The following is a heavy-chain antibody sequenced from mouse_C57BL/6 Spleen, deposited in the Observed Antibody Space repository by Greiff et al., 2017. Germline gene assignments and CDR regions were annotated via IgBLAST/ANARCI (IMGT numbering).Heavy chain of an antibody. CDR2: IRLKSDNYAT. J-gene: IGHJ4*01. Sequence: EVQLQESGGGLVQPGGSMKLSCVASGFTFSNYWMNWVRQSPEKGLEWVAQIRLKSDNYATHYAESVKGRFTISRDDSKSSVYLQMNNLRAEDTGIYYCTAPAMDYWGQGTSVTVSS. CDR3: TAPAMDY. V-gene: IGHV6-3*01. CDR1: GFTFSNYW.